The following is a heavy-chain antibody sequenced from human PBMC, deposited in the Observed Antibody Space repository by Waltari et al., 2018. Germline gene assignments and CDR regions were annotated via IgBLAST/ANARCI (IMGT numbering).Heavy chain of an antibody. CDR2: IKPDGSEK. CDR1: GFTFRNSW. Sequence: EVQMVESGGGLVQPGGSLRLSCAASGFTFRNSWMDWVRQAPGKGREWIANIKPDGSEKNYVDSVKGRFTISRDNTKNSLYLQMNSLRAEDTAVYYCSKSLDVWGPGTSVTVSS. J-gene: IGHJ6*02. V-gene: IGHV3-7*01. CDR3: SKSLDV.